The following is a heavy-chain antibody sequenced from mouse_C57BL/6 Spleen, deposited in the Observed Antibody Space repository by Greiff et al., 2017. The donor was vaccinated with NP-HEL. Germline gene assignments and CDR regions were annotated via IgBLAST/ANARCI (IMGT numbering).Heavy chain of an antibody. CDR1: GYAFSSSW. D-gene: IGHD1-1*01. CDR3: ARSPVVAHDAMDY. Sequence: QVQLQQSGPELVKPGASVKISCKASGYAFSSSWMNWVKQRPGKGLEWIGRIYPGDGDTNYNGKFKGKATLTADKSSSTAYMQLSSLTSEDSAVYFCARSPVVAHDAMDYWGQGTSVTVSS. CDR2: IYPGDGDT. J-gene: IGHJ4*01. V-gene: IGHV1-82*01.